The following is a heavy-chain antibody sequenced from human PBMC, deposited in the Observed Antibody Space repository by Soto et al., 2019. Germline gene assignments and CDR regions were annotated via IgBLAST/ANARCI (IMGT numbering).Heavy chain of an antibody. CDR1: GGSFSGYY. CDR3: AIGRGWLDY. V-gene: IGHV4-34*01. J-gene: IGHJ4*02. CDR2: INHSGST. D-gene: IGHD6-19*01. Sequence: SETLSLTCAVYGGSFSGYYWSWIRQPPGKGLEWIGEINHSGSTNYNPSLNSRVTISVDTSKNQFSLKLSSVTAADTAVYYCAIGRGWLDYWGQRTVVTVSS.